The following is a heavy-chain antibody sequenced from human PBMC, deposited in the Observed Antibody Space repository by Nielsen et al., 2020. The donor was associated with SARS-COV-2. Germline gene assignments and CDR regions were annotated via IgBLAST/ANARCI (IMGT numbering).Heavy chain of an antibody. Sequence: GGSLRLSCAASGFTFSDAWMSWVRQAPGKGLEWVGRIKSKSDGGTTHYAAPVKGRFTISRDNSENTLYLQMNNLRAEDTAVYYCAKDQITFGGVIGVFDYWGQGTLVTVSS. CDR1: GFTFSDAW. D-gene: IGHD3-16*02. CDR3: AKDQITFGGVIGVFDY. CDR2: IKSKSDGGTT. J-gene: IGHJ4*02. V-gene: IGHV3-15*01.